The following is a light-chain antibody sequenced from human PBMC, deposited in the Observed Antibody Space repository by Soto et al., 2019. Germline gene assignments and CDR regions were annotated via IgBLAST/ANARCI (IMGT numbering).Light chain of an antibody. CDR2: GAS. V-gene: IGKV3-20*01. Sequence: EIGLTQSASTLSLSPGERATLYCRASQSVTSNYLAWYQQKPGQAPRLLVYGASSRATGISDRFSGSGSGTDFTLTISRLEPEDFAVYYCQHYVSPPITFGQGTRLEIK. CDR1: QSVTSNY. CDR3: QHYVSPPIT. J-gene: IGKJ5*01.